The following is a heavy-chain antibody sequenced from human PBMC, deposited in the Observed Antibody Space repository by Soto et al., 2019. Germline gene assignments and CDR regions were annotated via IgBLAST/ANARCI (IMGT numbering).Heavy chain of an antibody. Sequence: GGSLRLSCAASGFTFSSYGMHWVRQAPGKGLEWVAVISYDGSNKYYADSVKGRFTISRDNSKNTLYLQMNSLRAEDTAVYYCARPQLDLERYYYYGMDVWGQGTTVTVSS. CDR1: GFTFSSYG. CDR2: ISYDGSNK. CDR3: ARPQLDLERYYYYGMDV. V-gene: IGHV3-30*03. D-gene: IGHD1-1*01. J-gene: IGHJ6*02.